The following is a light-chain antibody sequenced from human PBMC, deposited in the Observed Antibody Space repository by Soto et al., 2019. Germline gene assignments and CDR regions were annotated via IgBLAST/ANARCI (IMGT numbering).Light chain of an antibody. CDR3: KQYGSSGT. CDR2: GAS. CDR1: QSVSSSY. V-gene: IGKV3-20*01. Sequence: EIVLTQSPGTLSLSPGERATLSCRASQSVSSSYLAWYQQKPGQAPRLLIYGASSRATGIPDRFSGSGSGTDFTLTISRLEPEDFAVYYCKQYGSSGTVGQGTKVDIK. J-gene: IGKJ1*01.